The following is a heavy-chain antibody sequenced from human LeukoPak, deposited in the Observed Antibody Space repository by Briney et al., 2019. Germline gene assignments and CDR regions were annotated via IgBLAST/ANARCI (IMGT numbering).Heavy chain of an antibody. J-gene: IGHJ5*02. V-gene: IGHV4-34*01. D-gene: IGHD3-10*01. CDR1: GRSFSGYY. CDR2: TNHSGST. CDR3: AAYGSGADNWFDP. Sequence: SETLSLTCAVYGRSFSGYYWSWIRQPPGKGLEWIGETNHSGSTNYNPSLKSRVTISVDTSKNQFSLKLSSVTAADTAVYYCAAYGSGADNWFDPWGQGTLVTVSS.